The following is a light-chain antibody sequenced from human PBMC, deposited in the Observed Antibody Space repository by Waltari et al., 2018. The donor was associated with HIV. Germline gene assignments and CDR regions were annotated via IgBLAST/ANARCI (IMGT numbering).Light chain of an antibody. J-gene: IGLJ2*01. Sequence: SYELTQPPSVSVSPGQPARITCSGNKLGDKYACWYQQKPGQSPVLVMYQDDRRPAGIPERFSGSNSGNTATLTISGTQAMDEADYYCQAWDRSTTVVFGGGTKVTVL. V-gene: IGLV3-1*01. CDR2: QDD. CDR3: QAWDRSTTVV. CDR1: KLGDKY.